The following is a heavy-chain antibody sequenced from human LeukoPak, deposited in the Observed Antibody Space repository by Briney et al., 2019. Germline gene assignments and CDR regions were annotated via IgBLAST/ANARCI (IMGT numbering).Heavy chain of an antibody. D-gene: IGHD6-13*01. CDR2: VKQDGSEK. J-gene: IGHJ4*02. Sequence: TGGSLRLSCAASGFTFSDYWMNWVRQAPGKGLEWVANVKQDGSEKYYVDSVKGRFTISRDNAKNSLYLQMNSLRAEDTAVYYCARPPPGIAAPGPFWGQGTLVTVSS. CDR1: GFTFSDYW. V-gene: IGHV3-7*01. CDR3: ARPPPGIAAPGPF.